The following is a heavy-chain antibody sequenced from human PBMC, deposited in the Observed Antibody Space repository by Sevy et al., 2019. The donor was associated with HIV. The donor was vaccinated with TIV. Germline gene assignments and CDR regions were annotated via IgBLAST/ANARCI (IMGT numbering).Heavy chain of an antibody. CDR3: ARHGGIVDRAFDY. CDR1: GGSIGRSSYD. J-gene: IGHJ4*02. CDR2: IYFSGST. V-gene: IGHV4-39*01. Sequence: SETLSLTCTVSGGSIGRSSYDWGWIRQSPGKGLEWIGSIYFSGSTYYATSLKSRVTISVDTSKNQFSLKLTSVTATDTAVYYWARHGGIVDRAFDYWGQGTLVTVSS. D-gene: IGHD2-21*01.